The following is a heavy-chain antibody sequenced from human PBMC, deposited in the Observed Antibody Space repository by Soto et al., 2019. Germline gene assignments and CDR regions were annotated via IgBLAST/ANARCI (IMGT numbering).Heavy chain of an antibody. V-gene: IGHV4-30-4*01. D-gene: IGHD6-6*01. CDR2: IYYSGST. J-gene: IGHJ4*02. Sequence: SETLSLTCTVSGGSTISGDYYWSWIRQPPGKGLEWIGYIYYSGSTYHNPSLKSRVIISVDTSKNQFSLKLSSVTAADTAVYYCARGHSSSSFYFDYWGQGTLVTVSS. CDR3: ARGHSSSSFYFDY. CDR1: GGSTISGDYY.